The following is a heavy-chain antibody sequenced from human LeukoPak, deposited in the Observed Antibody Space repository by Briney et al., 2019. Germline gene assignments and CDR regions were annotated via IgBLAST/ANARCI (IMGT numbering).Heavy chain of an antibody. V-gene: IGHV3-33*05. CDR3: ARYCSGGCYSGVDY. CDR2: ILYDEK. CDR1: GFTFSSFG. J-gene: IGHJ4*02. D-gene: IGHD2-15*01. Sequence: GGSLRLSCAASGFTFSSFGMHWVRQAPGRGLEWVALILYDEKYYADSVKGRFTISRDNSKNILYLQMDSLRVEDTAVHYCARYCSGGCYSGVDYWGQGTLVTVPS.